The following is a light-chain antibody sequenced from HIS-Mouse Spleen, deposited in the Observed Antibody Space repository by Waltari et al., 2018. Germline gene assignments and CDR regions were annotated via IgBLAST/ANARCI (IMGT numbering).Light chain of an antibody. V-gene: IGKV1-9*01. CDR3: QQLNSYPPT. CDR1: QAISSY. Sequence: DIQLTQSPSFLSASVGDICTITSRASQAISSYVAWYQQKPGKAPKLLIYAASTLQSGVPSRFSGSGSGTEFTLTISSLQPEDFATYYCQQLNSYPPTFGQGTKVEIK. J-gene: IGKJ1*01. CDR2: AAS.